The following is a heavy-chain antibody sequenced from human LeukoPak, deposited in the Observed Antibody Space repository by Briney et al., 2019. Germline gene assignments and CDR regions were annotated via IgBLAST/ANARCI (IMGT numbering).Heavy chain of an antibody. CDR3: AKKFFGG. CDR2: ISWNSGSI. J-gene: IGHJ4*02. V-gene: IGHV3-9*01. CDR1: GFTFDDYT. D-gene: IGHD3-3*01. Sequence: GGSLRLSCAASGFTFDDYTMHWVRQAPGKGLEWVSGISWNSGSIGYADSVKGRFTISRDNAKNSLYLQMNSLRAEDTALYYCAKKFFGGWGQGTLVTVSS.